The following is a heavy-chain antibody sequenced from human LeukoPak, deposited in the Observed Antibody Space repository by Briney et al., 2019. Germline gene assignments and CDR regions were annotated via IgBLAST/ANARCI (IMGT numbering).Heavy chain of an antibody. J-gene: IGHJ4*02. CDR1: GGSISSYY. CDR2: IYYSGST. D-gene: IGHD2-15*01. Sequence: SETLSLTCTVSGGSISSYYWSWIRQPPGKGLEWIGYIYYSGSTTYNPSLNSRVTISVDTSNNQFSLKLSSVTAADTAVYYCARGGWSLDYWGQGTLVTVSS. CDR3: ARGGWSLDY. V-gene: IGHV4-59*01.